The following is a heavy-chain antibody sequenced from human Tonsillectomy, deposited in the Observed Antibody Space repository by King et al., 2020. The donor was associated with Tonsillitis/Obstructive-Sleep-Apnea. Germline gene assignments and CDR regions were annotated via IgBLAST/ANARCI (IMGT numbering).Heavy chain of an antibody. CDR2: INHSGST. D-gene: IGHD3-16*01. J-gene: IGHJ3*02. CDR3: ARNPLAYGAFDI. V-gene: IGHV4-34*01. Sequence: VQLQQWGAGLLKPSETLSLTCAVYGGSFSGYSWSWIRQPPGKGLEWIGEINHSGSTNYTPSLKSRLTMSVDTSKNQFSLKLSSVTAADTAVYFCARNPLAYGAFDIWGQGTMVTVSS. CDR1: GGSFSGYS.